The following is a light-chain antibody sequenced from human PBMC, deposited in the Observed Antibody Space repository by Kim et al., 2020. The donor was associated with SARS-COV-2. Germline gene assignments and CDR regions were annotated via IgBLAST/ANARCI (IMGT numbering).Light chain of an antibody. V-gene: IGLV1-40*01. J-gene: IGLJ3*02. CDR3: QSYDSNLSSWV. CDR2: GSN. Sequence: GGRIAFPGSSSTIGAVYDVYWYQQLPGTAPKLLMYGSNKRPSGVPDRFSGSKSGTSPSLAITGLQAEDEADYYCQSYDSNLSSWVFGGGTQLTVL. CDR1: SSTIGAVYD.